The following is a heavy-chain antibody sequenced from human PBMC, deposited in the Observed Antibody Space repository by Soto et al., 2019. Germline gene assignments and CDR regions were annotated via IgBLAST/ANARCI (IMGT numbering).Heavy chain of an antibody. CDR3: ARGDRGAFDL. Sequence: EVQLLESGGGLVQPGESLRLSCAASGFTFSYYWMHWVRRAPGMGLVWVSRIHSDGSSTTYADSVKGRFTISRDNARNTPYLQMNSLRAEDTAVYYCARGDRGAFDLWGQGTVLTVSS. CDR1: GFTFSYYW. CDR2: IHSDGSST. V-gene: IGHV3-74*01. J-gene: IGHJ3*01. D-gene: IGHD1-26*01.